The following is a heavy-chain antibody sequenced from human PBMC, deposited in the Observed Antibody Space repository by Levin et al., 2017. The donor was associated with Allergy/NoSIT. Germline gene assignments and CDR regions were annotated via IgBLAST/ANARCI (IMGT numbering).Heavy chain of an antibody. V-gene: IGHV3-21*01. Sequence: GESLKISCAASGFTFNTYSMTWVRQAPGKGLEWVSSITSSTSYTFYADSVKGRFTISRDNAKNSLFLEMNSLRVDDTAVYFCARDLRSVAATGWGRGTVVTVSS. CDR1: GFTFNTYS. CDR3: ARDLRSVAATG. J-gene: IGHJ4*02. D-gene: IGHD3-16*01. CDR2: ITSSTSYT.